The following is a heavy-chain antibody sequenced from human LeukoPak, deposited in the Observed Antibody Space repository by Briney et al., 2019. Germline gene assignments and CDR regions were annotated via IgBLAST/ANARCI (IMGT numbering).Heavy chain of an antibody. Sequence: ASVKVSCKASGGTFSSYTISWVRQAPGQGVEWMGRIIPILGIANYAQKFQGRVTITADKSTSTAYMELSSLRSEDTAVYYCAREGNDAFDIWGQGTMVTVSS. J-gene: IGHJ3*02. CDR3: AREGNDAFDI. CDR1: GGTFSSYT. CDR2: IIPILGIA. V-gene: IGHV1-69*02.